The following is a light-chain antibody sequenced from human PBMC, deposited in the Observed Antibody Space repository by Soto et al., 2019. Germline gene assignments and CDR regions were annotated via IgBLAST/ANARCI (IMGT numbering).Light chain of an antibody. CDR1: RSISRY. CDR3: QQTYSTPST. Sequence: DIEMAQSPASLSTFVGDRVTITCRASRSISRYLNWYQQKPGQAPQLLIYGASNLQGGVPSRFSGSGFGTDFTLTISGLQPEDFATYYCQQTYSTPSTFGQGTRLDMK. J-gene: IGKJ5*01. CDR2: GAS. V-gene: IGKV1-39*01.